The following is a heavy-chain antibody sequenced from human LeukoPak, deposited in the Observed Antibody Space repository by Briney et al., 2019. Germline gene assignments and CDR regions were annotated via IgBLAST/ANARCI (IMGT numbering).Heavy chain of an antibody. CDR2: INPNSGGT. CDR1: GYTFTGHY. V-gene: IGHV1-2*02. CDR3: ARYYYDSSGYIDY. D-gene: IGHD3-22*01. J-gene: IGHJ4*02. Sequence: ASVKVSCKASGYTFTGHYMHWVRHAPGQGLEWMGWINPNSGGTNYAQKFQGRVTMTRDTSISTAYMELSRLRSDDTAVYYCARYYYDSSGYIDYWGQGTLVTVSS.